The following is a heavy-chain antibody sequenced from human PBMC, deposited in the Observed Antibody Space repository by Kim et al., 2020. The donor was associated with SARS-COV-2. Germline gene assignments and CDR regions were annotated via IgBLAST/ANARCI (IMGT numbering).Heavy chain of an antibody. CDR2: IYYSGST. Sequence: SETLSLTCTVSGGSISSYYWSWIRQPPGKGLEWIGYIYYSGSTNYNPSLKSRVTISVDTSKNQFSLKLSSVTAADTAVYYCARGGAAPWGYYYYGMDVWGQGTTVTVSS. CDR1: GGSISSYY. V-gene: IGHV4-59*13. D-gene: IGHD6-6*01. J-gene: IGHJ6*02. CDR3: ARGGAAPWGYYYYGMDV.